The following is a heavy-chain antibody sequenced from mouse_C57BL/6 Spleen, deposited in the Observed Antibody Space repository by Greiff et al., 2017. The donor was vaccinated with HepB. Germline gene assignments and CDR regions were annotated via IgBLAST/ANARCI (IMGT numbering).Heavy chain of an antibody. CDR3: ARELPKVYAMDY. J-gene: IGHJ4*01. V-gene: IGHV5-16*01. D-gene: IGHD1-1*01. CDR2: INYDGSST. Sequence: DVKLVESEGGLVQPGSSMKLSCTASGFTFSDYYMAWVRQVPEKGLEWVANINYDGSSTYYLDSLKSRFIISRDNAKNILYLQMSSLKSEDTATYYCARELPKVYAMDYWGQGTSVTVSS. CDR1: GFTFSDYY.